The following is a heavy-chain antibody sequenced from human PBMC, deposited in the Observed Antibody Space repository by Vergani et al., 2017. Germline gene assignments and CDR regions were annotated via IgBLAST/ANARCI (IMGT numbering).Heavy chain of an antibody. J-gene: IGHJ3*02. D-gene: IGHD1-26*01. CDR1: GGSFSGYY. Sequence: QVQLQQWGAGLLKPSETLSLTCAVYGGSFSGYYWSWIRQPPGKGLEWIGEINHSGSTNYNPSLKSRVTISVDTSKNQFSLKLSSVTAADTAMYYCARLGSGSYLEGAFDIWGQGTMVTVSS. CDR2: INHSGST. CDR3: ARLGSGSYLEGAFDI. V-gene: IGHV4-34*01.